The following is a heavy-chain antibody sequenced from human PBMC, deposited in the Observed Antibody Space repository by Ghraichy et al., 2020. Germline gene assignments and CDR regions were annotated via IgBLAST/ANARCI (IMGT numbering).Heavy chain of an antibody. CDR2: IKQDGSEK. V-gene: IGHV3-7*01. D-gene: IGHD2-2*02. CDR1: GFTFSSYW. J-gene: IGHJ4*02. CDR3: ARDGCSSTSCYKYFDY. Sequence: LSLTCAASGFTFSSYWMSWVRQAPGKGLEWVANIKQDGSEKYYVDSVKGRFTISRDNAKNSLYLQMNSLRAEDTAVYYCARDGCSSTSCYKYFDYWGQGTLVTVSS.